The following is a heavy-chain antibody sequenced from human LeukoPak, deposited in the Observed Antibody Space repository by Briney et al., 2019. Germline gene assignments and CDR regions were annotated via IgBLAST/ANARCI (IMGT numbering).Heavy chain of an antibody. D-gene: IGHD2-2*01. CDR1: GFTFSNYG. CDR2: ISYDGSNK. V-gene: IGHV3-30*18. Sequence: GRSLRLSCAASGFTFSNYGMHWVRQAPGKGLEWVALISYDGSNKYYADSVKGRFTISRDNSKNTLSLQMNSLKAEDTAVYYCAKLPFYCSTTSCYAFDYWGQGTLVTVSS. CDR3: AKLPFYCSTTSCYAFDY. J-gene: IGHJ4*02.